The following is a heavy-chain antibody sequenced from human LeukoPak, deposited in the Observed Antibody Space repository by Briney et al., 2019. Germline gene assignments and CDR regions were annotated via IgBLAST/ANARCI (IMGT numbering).Heavy chain of an antibody. D-gene: IGHD1-26*01. J-gene: IGHJ4*02. V-gene: IGHV7-4-1*02. CDR1: GYTFISYA. Sequence: ASVKVSCKTSGYTFISYAISWVRQAPGQGLEWMGWINTNTGNPTYAQGFTGRFVFSLDTSVSTAYLQISSLKAEDTAVYYCARGRIVGATDYFDYWGQGTLVTVSS. CDR3: ARGRIVGATDYFDY. CDR2: INTNTGNP.